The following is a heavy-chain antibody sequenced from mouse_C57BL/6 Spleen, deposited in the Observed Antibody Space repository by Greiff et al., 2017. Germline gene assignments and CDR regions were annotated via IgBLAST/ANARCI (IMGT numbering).Heavy chain of an antibody. V-gene: IGHV1-19*01. CDR3: ARSRTSYLDY. D-gene: IGHD3-3*01. CDR2: INPYYGGT. CDR1: GYTFTDYY. Sequence: EVQLQQSGPVLVKPGASVKMSCKASGYTFTDYYMNWVKQSHGKSLEWIGVINPYYGGTSYNPKFKGKATLTVDKSSSTAYMVLNSLTSEDSAVYYCARSRTSYLDYWGQGTTLTVSS. J-gene: IGHJ2*01.